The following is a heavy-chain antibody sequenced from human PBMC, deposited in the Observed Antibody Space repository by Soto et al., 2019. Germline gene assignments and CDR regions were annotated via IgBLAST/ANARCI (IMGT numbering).Heavy chain of an antibody. D-gene: IGHD5-12*01. CDR2: ISGSSDRT. Sequence: EVQVLESGGDLVQPGGSLRLSCAASGFTIRNYAMSWVRQAPGKALEWVSGISGSSDRTYYADSVKGRFTISKDTSSNTLYLQMNSLRVEDTAVYHCEGSWTWGQGTMFTVSS. V-gene: IGHV3-23*01. CDR1: GFTIRNYA. CDR3: EGSWT. J-gene: IGHJ3*01.